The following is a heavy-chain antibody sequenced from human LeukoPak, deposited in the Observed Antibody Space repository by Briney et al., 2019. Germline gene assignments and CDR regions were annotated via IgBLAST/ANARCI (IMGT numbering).Heavy chain of an antibody. V-gene: IGHV4-38-2*02. CDR2: IYHSGST. J-gene: IGHJ5*02. CDR1: GYSISSGYY. CDR3: ARGEGYCSGGSCYSRAENWFDP. D-gene: IGHD2-15*01. Sequence: SSETLSLTCTVSGYSISSGYYWGWIRQPPGKGLEWIGSIYHSGSTYYNPSLKSRVTISVDTSKNQFSLKLSSVTAADTAVYYCARGEGYCSGGSCYSRAENWFDPWGQGTLVTVSS.